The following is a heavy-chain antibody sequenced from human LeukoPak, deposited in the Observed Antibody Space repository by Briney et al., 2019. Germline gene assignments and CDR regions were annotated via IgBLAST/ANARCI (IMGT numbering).Heavy chain of an antibody. D-gene: IGHD2-8*01. CDR3: AKAPPYTKYFES. CDR2: ISSSGGDT. V-gene: IGHV3-23*01. J-gene: IGHJ4*02. CDR1: GFSFSSYA. Sequence: GVSLRLSCAASGFSFSSYAMSWVRQAPGKGLDWVSTISSSGGDTFYADSVKGRFTISRDNSKNTLYLQMNSLRAEDTAVYYCAKAPPYTKYFESWGQGTLVTVSS.